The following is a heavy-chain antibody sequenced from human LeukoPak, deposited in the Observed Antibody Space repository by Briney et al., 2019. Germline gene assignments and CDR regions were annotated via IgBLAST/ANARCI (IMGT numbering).Heavy chain of an antibody. Sequence: SETLSLTCTVSGGSISSSSYYWGWIRQPPGKGLEWIGSIYYSGSAYYNPSLKSRVTMSVDTSKNQFSLKLTSVTAADTAVYYCARGGPYDYGDYGFDYWGQGTLVTVSS. V-gene: IGHV4-39*07. J-gene: IGHJ4*02. CDR3: ARGGPYDYGDYGFDY. CDR1: GGSISSSSYY. CDR2: IYYSGSA. D-gene: IGHD4-17*01.